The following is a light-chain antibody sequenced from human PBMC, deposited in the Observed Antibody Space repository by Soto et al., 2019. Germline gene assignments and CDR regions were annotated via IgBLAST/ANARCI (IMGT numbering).Light chain of an antibody. CDR3: SSYTSSSTSV. Sequence: QSALTQPASVSGSPGQSITISCTGTSSDVGDYNYVSWYQQHPGKAPKLMIYDVSYRPSGVSNRFSGSKSGNTASLTISGLQAEDEADYYCSSYTSSSTSVFGGGTKLTVL. V-gene: IGLV2-14*01. J-gene: IGLJ2*01. CDR1: SSDVGDYNY. CDR2: DVS.